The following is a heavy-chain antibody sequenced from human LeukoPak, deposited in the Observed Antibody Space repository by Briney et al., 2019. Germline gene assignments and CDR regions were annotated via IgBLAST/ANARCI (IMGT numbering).Heavy chain of an antibody. Sequence: SVKVSCKASGGTFSSYTISWVRQAPGQGLEWMGRIIPILGIANYARKFQGRVTITADKSTSTAYMELSSLRSEDTAVHYCARDSYDSSKYYFDYWGQGTLVTVSS. V-gene: IGHV1-69*04. CDR3: ARDSYDSSKYYFDY. CDR2: IIPILGIA. J-gene: IGHJ4*02. D-gene: IGHD3-22*01. CDR1: GGTFSSYT.